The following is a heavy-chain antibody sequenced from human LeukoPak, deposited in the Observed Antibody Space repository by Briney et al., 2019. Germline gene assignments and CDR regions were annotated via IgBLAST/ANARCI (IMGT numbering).Heavy chain of an antibody. CDR3: ARASLLQGRYYFDY. V-gene: IGHV4-4*02. CDR2: IYHSGST. J-gene: IGHJ4*02. Sequence: PSGTLSLTCAVSGGSISSSNWWSWVRPPPGKGLEWIGEIYHSGSTNYNPSLKSRVTISVDKSKNQFSLKLSSVTAADTAVYYCARASLLQGRYYFDYWGQGTLVTVSS. CDR1: GGSISSSNW. D-gene: IGHD4-11*01.